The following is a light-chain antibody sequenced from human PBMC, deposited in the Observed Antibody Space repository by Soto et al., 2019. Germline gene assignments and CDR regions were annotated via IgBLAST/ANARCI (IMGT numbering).Light chain of an antibody. J-gene: IGLJ1*01. Sequence: QSALTQPASVSGSPGQSITIFCTGTTNDVGGYNYVSWYQQHPGKAPKLMIYEVSNRPSGVSNRFSGSKSGNTASLSISGLQAEDEADFCCGSYTRSSTYVFGTGTKLTVL. V-gene: IGLV2-14*01. CDR2: EVS. CDR1: TNDVGGYNY. CDR3: GSYTRSSTYV.